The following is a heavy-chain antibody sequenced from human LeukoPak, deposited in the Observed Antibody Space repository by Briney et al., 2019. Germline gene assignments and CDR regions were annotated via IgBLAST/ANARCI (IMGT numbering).Heavy chain of an antibody. CDR3: ARHSGPNWGLPDWFDP. V-gene: IGHV4-4*07. Sequence: PSETLSLTCTVSGGSISSYYWSWIRQPAGKGLEWIGRIYTSGSTNYNPSLKSRVTISVDTSKNQFSLKLSSVTAADTAVYYCARHSGPNWGLPDWFDPWGQGTLVTVSS. CDR2: IYTSGST. CDR1: GGSISSYY. D-gene: IGHD7-27*01. J-gene: IGHJ5*02.